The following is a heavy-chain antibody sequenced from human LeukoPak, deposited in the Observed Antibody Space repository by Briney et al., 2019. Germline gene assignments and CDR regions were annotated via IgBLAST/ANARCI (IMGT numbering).Heavy chain of an antibody. J-gene: IGHJ4*02. CDR2: ISAYSGNT. D-gene: IGHD1-1*01. Sequence: ASVKVSCKASGYTSTSYGISWVRQAPGQGLEWMGWISAYSGNTNYAQKFQGRVTMTTDTSTSTAYMELRSLRSDDTAVYYCARDLSTGTIDYWGQGTLVTVSS. CDR3: ARDLSTGTIDY. V-gene: IGHV1-18*01. CDR1: GYTSTSYG.